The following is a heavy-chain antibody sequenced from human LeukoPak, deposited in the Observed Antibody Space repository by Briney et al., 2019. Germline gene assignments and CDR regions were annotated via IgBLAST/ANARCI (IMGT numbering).Heavy chain of an antibody. D-gene: IGHD2-8*02. Sequence: SETLSLTCSVSGASINGYYWSWIRQPPGKGLEWIGHIYYGGSTNYNPSLKSRVTISMDTSKKRFSLRVTSVTAADTAVYYCARDLVANRYFDHWGQGTLVTVSS. V-gene: IGHV4-59*01. CDR2: IYYGGST. CDR1: GASINGYY. CDR3: ARDLVANRYFDH. J-gene: IGHJ4*02.